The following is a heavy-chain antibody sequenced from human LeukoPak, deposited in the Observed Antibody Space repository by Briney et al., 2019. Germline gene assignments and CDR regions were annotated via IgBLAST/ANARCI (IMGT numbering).Heavy chain of an antibody. CDR2: IYSGGST. V-gene: IGHV3-66*01. D-gene: IGHD4-17*01. CDR3: ARVDYGDYGFDY. CDR1: GFTFSSYE. Sequence: GGSLRLSCAASGFTFSSYEMNWVRQAPGKGLEWVSVIYSGGSTYYADSVKGRFTISRDNSKNTLYLQMNSLRAEDTAVYYCARVDYGDYGFDYWGQGILVTVSS. J-gene: IGHJ4*02.